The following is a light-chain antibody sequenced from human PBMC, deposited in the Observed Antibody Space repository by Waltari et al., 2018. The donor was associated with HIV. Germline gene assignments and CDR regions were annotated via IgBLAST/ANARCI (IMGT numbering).Light chain of an antibody. CDR2: SDI. Sequence: QSALTQPPSVSGPPGQRVTISSTGNRSNIGAGYFLHWYQHLPGTAPKLLFYSDINRPSGVPDRFAGSKSGNSASLGITGLRAEDEADYYGQAYDSSLRASVFGGGTKLTV. CDR1: RSNIGAGYF. CDR3: QAYDSSLRASV. V-gene: IGLV1-40*01. J-gene: IGLJ2*01.